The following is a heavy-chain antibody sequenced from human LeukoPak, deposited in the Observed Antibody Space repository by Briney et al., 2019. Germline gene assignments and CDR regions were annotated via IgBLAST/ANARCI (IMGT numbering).Heavy chain of an antibody. D-gene: IGHD4-17*01. V-gene: IGHV4-39*01. CDR3: ARHDYSDDDPNCFDY. CDR1: GGSIITRSFY. Sequence: SETLSLTCTVSGGSIITRSFYWGWIRQPPGKGLEWIGSIYYSGSTYYNPSLKGRVTISVDTSKNQFPLKLSSVTAADTAVFYCARHDYSDDDPNCFDYWGQGTLVTVSS. CDR2: IYYSGST. J-gene: IGHJ4*02.